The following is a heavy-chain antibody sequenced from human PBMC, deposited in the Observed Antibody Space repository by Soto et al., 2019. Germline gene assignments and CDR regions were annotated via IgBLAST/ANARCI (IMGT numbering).Heavy chain of an antibody. V-gene: IGHV3-21*01. CDR1: GFTFKLYT. Sequence: PGGSLRLSCAASGFTFKLYTMHWVRQVPGKGLEWVASISSASSETWYADSVKGRFIISRDNAQNSLFLQMNTLRPEDSAIYYCARVAYWGPGTQVTVSS. CDR2: ISSASSET. J-gene: IGHJ4*02. CDR3: ARVAY.